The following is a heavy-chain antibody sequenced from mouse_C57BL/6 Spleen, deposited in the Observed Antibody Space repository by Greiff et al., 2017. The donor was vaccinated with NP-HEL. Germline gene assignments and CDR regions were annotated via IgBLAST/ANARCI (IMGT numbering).Heavy chain of an antibody. V-gene: IGHV1-81*01. CDR1: GYTFTSYG. D-gene: IGHD3-2*02. J-gene: IGHJ2*01. CDR2: IYPRSGNT. Sequence: QVQLQQSGAELARPGASVKLSCKASGYTFTSYGISWVKQRTGQGLEWIGEIYPRSGNTYYNEKFKGKATLTADKSSSTAYMELRSLTSEDSAVYFCARFPDSSGYVRFDYWGQGTTLTVSS. CDR3: ARFPDSSGYVRFDY.